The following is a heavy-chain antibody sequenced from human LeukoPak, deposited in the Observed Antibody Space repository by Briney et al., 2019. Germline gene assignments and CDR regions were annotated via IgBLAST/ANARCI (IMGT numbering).Heavy chain of an antibody. Sequence: PGGSLRLSCAASGFTFSSYWMSWVRQAPGKGLEWVANIKQDGSEKYYVGSVKGRFTISRDNAKNSLYLQMNSLRAEDTAVYYCARIGENYYYYMDVWGKGTTVTVSS. CDR1: GFTFSSYW. D-gene: IGHD4-17*01. CDR2: IKQDGSEK. V-gene: IGHV3-7*01. J-gene: IGHJ6*03. CDR3: ARIGENYYYYMDV.